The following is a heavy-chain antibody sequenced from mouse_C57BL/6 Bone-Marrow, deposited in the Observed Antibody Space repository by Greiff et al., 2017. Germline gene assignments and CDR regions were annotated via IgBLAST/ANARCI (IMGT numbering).Heavy chain of an antibody. Sequence: QVTLTVSGPGILQPSQTLSLTCSFSGFSLSTSNMGIGWIRQPSGKGLEWLAHIWWNDDKYYNPSLKSRLTISKDTSNKQVFLKITSVDTADTATYYCAQIYYDGSSYWYFDVWGTGTTVTVSS. J-gene: IGHJ1*03. D-gene: IGHD1-1*01. CDR3: AQIYYDGSSYWYFDV. CDR1: GFSLSTSNMG. V-gene: IGHV8-5*01. CDR2: IWWNDDK.